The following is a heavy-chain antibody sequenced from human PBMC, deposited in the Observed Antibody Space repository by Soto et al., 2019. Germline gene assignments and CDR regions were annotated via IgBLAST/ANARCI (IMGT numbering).Heavy chain of an antibody. V-gene: IGHV4-30-2*01. D-gene: IGHD6-6*01. CDR1: GGSISSGGYS. CDR2: IYHSGTT. J-gene: IGHJ3*02. CDR3: ATGSSSLGFAI. Sequence: SETLSLTCAVAGGSISSGGYSWSWIRQPPGKGLEYIGYIYHSGTTCYNPSLKSRVTMSVDNSKNLFSLKLTSVTAADTAVYYGATGSSSLGFAIWGQGTMVTVSS.